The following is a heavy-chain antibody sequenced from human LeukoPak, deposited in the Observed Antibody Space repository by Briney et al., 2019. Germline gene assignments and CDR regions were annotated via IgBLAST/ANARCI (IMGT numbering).Heavy chain of an antibody. CDR3: ARHTPHNYYGSGSYYPYYFDY. CDR2: INHSGST. J-gene: IGHJ4*02. D-gene: IGHD3-10*01. CDR1: GGSFSGYY. Sequence: SETLSLTCAVYGGSFSGYYWSWIRQPPGKGLEWIGEINHSGSTNYNPSLKSRVTISVDTSKNQFSLKLSSVTAADTAVYYCARHTPHNYYGSGSYYPYYFDYWGQGTLVTVSS. V-gene: IGHV4-34*01.